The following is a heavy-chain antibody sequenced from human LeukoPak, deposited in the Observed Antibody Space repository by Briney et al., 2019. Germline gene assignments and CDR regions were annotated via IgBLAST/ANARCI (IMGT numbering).Heavy chain of an antibody. V-gene: IGHV4-59*12. J-gene: IGHJ4*02. D-gene: IGHD5-12*01. CDR3: AYSGYVAEGPFDY. CDR1: GGSISTYY. Sequence: ASETLSLTCTVSGGSISTYYWSWIRQPPGKGLEWVGYIFYSGSTNYNPSLKSRVTISVDTSKNQFSLKLSSVTAADTAVYYCAYSGYVAEGPFDYWGQGTLVTVSS. CDR2: IFYSGST.